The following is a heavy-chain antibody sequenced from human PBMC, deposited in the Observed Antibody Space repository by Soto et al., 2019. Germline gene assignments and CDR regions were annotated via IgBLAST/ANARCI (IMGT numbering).Heavy chain of an antibody. Sequence: SVKVSCKASGGTFSSYAISWVRQAPGQGLEWMGGIIPIFGTANYAQKFQGRVTITADESTSTAYMELSSLRSEDTAVYYCARARDCSGGSCYDYYGMDVWGQGTTVTVSS. V-gene: IGHV1-69*13. J-gene: IGHJ6*02. CDR2: IIPIFGTA. CDR1: GGTFSSYA. CDR3: ARARDCSGGSCYDYYGMDV. D-gene: IGHD2-15*01.